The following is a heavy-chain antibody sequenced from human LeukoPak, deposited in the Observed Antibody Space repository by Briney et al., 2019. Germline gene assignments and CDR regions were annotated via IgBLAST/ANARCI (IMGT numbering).Heavy chain of an antibody. D-gene: IGHD5-18*01. CDR3: ARGAGYGPFENWFDP. CDR2: IYHSGST. Sequence: ASETLSLTCTVSGYSISSGYYWGWIRQPPGKGLEWIGSIYHSGSTYYNPSLKSRVTISVDTSKNQFSLKLSSVTAADTAVYYCARGAGYGPFENWFDPWGQGTLVTVSS. J-gene: IGHJ5*02. CDR1: GYSISSGYY. V-gene: IGHV4-38-2*02.